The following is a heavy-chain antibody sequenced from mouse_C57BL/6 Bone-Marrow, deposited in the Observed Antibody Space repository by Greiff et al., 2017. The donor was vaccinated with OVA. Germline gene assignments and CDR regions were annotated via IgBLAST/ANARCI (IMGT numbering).Heavy chain of an antibody. D-gene: IGHD3-2*02. Sequence: EVQGVESGGGLVKPGGSLKLSSAASGFTFSIYAMSWVRQTPEKRLEWVATISDGGSYTYYPDNVKGRFTISRDNAKNNLYLQMSHLKSEDTAMYYCARGNSGYGWYFDVWGTGTTVTVSS. CDR2: ISDGGSYT. CDR1: GFTFSIYA. J-gene: IGHJ1*03. CDR3: ARGNSGYGWYFDV. V-gene: IGHV5-4*01.